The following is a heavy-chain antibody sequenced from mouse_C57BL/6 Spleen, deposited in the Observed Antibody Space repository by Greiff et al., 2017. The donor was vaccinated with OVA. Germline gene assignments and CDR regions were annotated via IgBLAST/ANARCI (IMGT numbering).Heavy chain of an antibody. J-gene: IGHJ1*03. CDR3: ARNYYGSSHWYFDV. Sequence: VKLQQSGPELVKPGASVKISCKASGYAFSSSWMNWVKQRPGKGLEWIGRLYPGDGDTNYNGKFKGKATLTADKSSSTAYMQLSSLTSEDSAVYFCARNYYGSSHWYFDVWGTGTTVTVSS. D-gene: IGHD1-1*01. V-gene: IGHV1-82*01. CDR1: GYAFSSSW. CDR2: LYPGDGDT.